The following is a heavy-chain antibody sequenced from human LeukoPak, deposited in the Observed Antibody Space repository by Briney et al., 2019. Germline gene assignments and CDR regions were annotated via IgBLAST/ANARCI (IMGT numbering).Heavy chain of an antibody. CDR1: GFTFSSYG. D-gene: IGHD5-18*01. V-gene: IGHV3-23*01. J-gene: IGHJ4*02. Sequence: LSGGSLRLSCAASGFTFSSYGMHWVRQAPGKGREWVSAISGSGVSTYYADPVKGRFTISRDNSKNTLYLQMNSLRAEDTAVYYCAKDRAGGYSYGLDHWGQGTLVTVSS. CDR3: AKDRAGGYSYGLDH. CDR2: ISGSGVST.